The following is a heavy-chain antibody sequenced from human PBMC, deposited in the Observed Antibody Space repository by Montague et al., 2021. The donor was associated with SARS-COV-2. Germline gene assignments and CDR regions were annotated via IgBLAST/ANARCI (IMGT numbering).Heavy chain of an antibody. Sequence: SLRLSCAASGFTFSSYGMHWVRQAPGKGPEWVAVIWYDGSNKYYADSVKGRFTISRDNSKNTLYLQMDSLRAEDTAVYYCARGLAVAWREYFQHWGQGTLVTVSS. CDR1: GFTFSSYG. CDR3: ARGLAVAWREYFQH. J-gene: IGHJ1*01. CDR2: IWYDGSNK. D-gene: IGHD6-19*01. V-gene: IGHV3-33*01.